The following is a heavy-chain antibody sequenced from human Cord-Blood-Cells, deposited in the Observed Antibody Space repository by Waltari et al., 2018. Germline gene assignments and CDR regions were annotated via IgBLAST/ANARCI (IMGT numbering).Heavy chain of an antibody. CDR3: ARFSGVTIFGVVIMSDAFDI. V-gene: IGHV4-34*01. J-gene: IGHJ3*02. CDR2: INHSGST. Sequence: QVQLQQWGAGLLQPSETLSLTCAVYGGSFSGYYWSWIRPPPGKGAEWIGEINHSGSTNYNPSLKSRVTISVDTSKNQFSLKLSSVTAADTAVYYCARFSGVTIFGVVIMSDAFDIWGQGTMVTVSS. CDR1: GGSFSGYY. D-gene: IGHD3-3*01.